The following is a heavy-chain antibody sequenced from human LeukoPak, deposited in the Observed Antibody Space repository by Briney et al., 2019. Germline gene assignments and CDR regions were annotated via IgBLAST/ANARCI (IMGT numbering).Heavy chain of an antibody. J-gene: IGHJ5*02. V-gene: IGHV1-8*01. D-gene: IGHD2-2*01. CDR1: GYTFTSYD. Sequence: ASVKVSCKASGYTFTSYDINWVRQATGQGLEWMGWMNPNSGNTGYAQKFQGRVTMTRNTSISTAYMELSSLRFEDTAVYYCARGPRYCSSTSCYFRFVVGTYFRWFDPWGQGTLVTVSS. CDR3: ARGPRYCSSTSCYFRFVVGTYFRWFDP. CDR2: MNPNSGNT.